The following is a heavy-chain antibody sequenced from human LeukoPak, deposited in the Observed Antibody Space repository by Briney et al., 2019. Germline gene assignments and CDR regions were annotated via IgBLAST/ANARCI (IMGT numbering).Heavy chain of an antibody. V-gene: IGHV4-34*01. CDR1: GGSFSGYY. Sequence: SETLSLTCAVNGGSFSGYYWSWIRQPPGKGLEWIGEINHSGSTNYNPSLKSRVTISVDTSKNQFSLKLSSVTAADTAVYYCARGHWIRYMDVWGKGTTVTVSS. D-gene: IGHD5-18*01. CDR2: INHSGST. J-gene: IGHJ6*03. CDR3: ARGHWIRYMDV.